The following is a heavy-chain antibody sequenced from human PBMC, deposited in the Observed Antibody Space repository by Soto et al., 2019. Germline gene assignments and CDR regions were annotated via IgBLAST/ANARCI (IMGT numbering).Heavy chain of an antibody. D-gene: IGHD3-16*01. Sequence: SETLSLTCSVSGAALNSGNYYWSWIRQVPGKGLEWIGHIYVTGAVDYNPSLRDRITISQDTSERQFSLNLRLVTAEDTAVYYCANIPFGGIGHRHYWGQGTLVTVSS. CDR1: GAALNSGNYY. V-gene: IGHV4-31*03. CDR3: ANIPFGGIGHRHY. CDR2: IYVTGAV. J-gene: IGHJ4*02.